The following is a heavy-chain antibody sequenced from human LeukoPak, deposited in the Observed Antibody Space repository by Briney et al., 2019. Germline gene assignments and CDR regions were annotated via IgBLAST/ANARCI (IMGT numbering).Heavy chain of an antibody. Sequence: GGSLRLSCVVSGLTLHDYTMHWVRQIPGKGLEWVANIKQDGSEKYYVDSVKGRFTISRDNAKNSLYLQMNSLRAEDTAVYYCARSQRIVVVGGVDYWGQGTLVTVSS. D-gene: IGHD2-2*01. V-gene: IGHV3-7*02. CDR1: GLTLHDYT. CDR2: IKQDGSEK. CDR3: ARSQRIVVVGGVDY. J-gene: IGHJ4*02.